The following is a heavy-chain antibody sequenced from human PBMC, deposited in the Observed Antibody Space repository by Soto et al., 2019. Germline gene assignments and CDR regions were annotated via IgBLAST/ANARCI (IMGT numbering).Heavy chain of an antibody. CDR1: GGTFSSYT. Sequence: QVQLVQSGAEVKKPGSSVKVSCKASGGTFSSYTSSWVRQAPGQGLEWMGRIIPILGIANYAQKFQGRVTITADKSTSTAYMELSSLRSEDTAVYYCARGAHGEGAYGMDVWGQGTTVTVSS. J-gene: IGHJ6*02. D-gene: IGHD3-10*01. CDR3: ARGAHGEGAYGMDV. CDR2: IIPILGIA. V-gene: IGHV1-69*02.